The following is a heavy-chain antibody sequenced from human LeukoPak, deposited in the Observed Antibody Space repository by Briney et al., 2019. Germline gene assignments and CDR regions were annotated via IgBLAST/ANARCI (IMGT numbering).Heavy chain of an antibody. D-gene: IGHD3-22*01. CDR1: GYTFTGYY. Sequence: ASVKVSCKASGYTFTGYYMHWVRQAPGQGLEWMGWINPNSGGTNYAQKFQGRVTMTRDTSISTAYMELSRLRSDDTAVYYCARTYDSSGYYYLYWGQGTLVTVSS. V-gene: IGHV1-2*02. J-gene: IGHJ4*02. CDR3: ARTYDSSGYYYLY. CDR2: INPNSGGT.